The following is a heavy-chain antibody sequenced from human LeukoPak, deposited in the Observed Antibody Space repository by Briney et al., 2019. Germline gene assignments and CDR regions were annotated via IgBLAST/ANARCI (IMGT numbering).Heavy chain of an antibody. CDR1: GGSISSGGYY. CDR2: IYYSGST. CDR3: ARIRMGVTPWYFDY. J-gene: IGHJ4*02. V-gene: IGHV4-31*03. D-gene: IGHD3-16*01. Sequence: SQTLSLTCTVSGGSISSGGYYWSWIRQHPGKGLEWIGYIYYSGSTYYNPSLKSRVTISVDTSKNQFSLKLSSVTAADTAVYYCARIRMGVTPWYFDYWGQGTLVTVSS.